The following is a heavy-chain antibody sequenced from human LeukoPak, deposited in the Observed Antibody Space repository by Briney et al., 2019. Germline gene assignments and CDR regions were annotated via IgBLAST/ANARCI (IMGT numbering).Heavy chain of an antibody. CDR1: GGSISNGGYY. D-gene: IGHD2-15*01. Sequence: SETLSLTCTVSGGSISNGGYYWSCIRQHPGKGLEWIGYIYYSGSTYYNPSLKSRVTISVDTSKNQFSLKLSSVTAADTAVYYYASGQDYSRDPPLVDYWGQGTLVTVSS. J-gene: IGHJ4*03. V-gene: IGHV4-31*03. CDR3: ASGQDYSRDPPLVDY. CDR2: IYYSGST.